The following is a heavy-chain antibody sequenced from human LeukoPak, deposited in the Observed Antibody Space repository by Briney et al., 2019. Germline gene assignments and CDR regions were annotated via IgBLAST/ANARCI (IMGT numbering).Heavy chain of an antibody. Sequence: PSETLSLTCTVSGGSISGYYWNWIRQPPGKGLEWIGCIYHRGNTYYNSSLKSRVTISVDTSKNQFSLKMTSVTAADTAVYYCVRVDWNPDYWGQGTLVTVSS. CDR1: GGSISGYY. J-gene: IGHJ4*02. CDR3: VRVDWNPDY. CDR2: IYHRGNT. D-gene: IGHD1-1*01. V-gene: IGHV4-59*04.